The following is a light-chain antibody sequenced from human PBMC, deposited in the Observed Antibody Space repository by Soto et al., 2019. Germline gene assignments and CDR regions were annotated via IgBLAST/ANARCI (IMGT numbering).Light chain of an antibody. V-gene: IGLV2-23*03. CDR3: CSYAGSSTFVHVV. CDR2: EGS. Sequence: QSVLTQPASVSGSPGQSITISCTGTSSDVGSYNLVSWYQQHPGKAPKLMIYEGSKRPSGVSNRFSGSKSGNTASLTISGLQAEDEADYYCCSYAGSSTFVHVVFGGGTKVTVL. CDR1: SSDVGSYNL. J-gene: IGLJ2*01.